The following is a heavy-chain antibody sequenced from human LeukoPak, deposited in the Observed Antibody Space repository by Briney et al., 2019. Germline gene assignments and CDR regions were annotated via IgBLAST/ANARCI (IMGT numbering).Heavy chain of an antibody. CDR2: ISSSSGYI. CDR1: GFTFSSYS. J-gene: IGHJ6*03. V-gene: IGHV3-21*01. CDR3: ARDRNYMDV. Sequence: GGSLRLSCVASGFTFSSYSMNWVRQAPGKVLEWVSSISSSSGYIYFADSVKGRFTVSRDNAKNSLYLQINNLRAEDTAVYYCARDRNYMDVWGKGTTVTVS.